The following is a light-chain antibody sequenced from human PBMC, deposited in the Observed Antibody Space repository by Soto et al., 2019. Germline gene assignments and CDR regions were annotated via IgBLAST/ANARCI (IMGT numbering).Light chain of an antibody. J-gene: IGLJ2*01. Sequence: QSALTQPASVSGSPGQSITISCTGTSSDVGNYNLVSWYQQFPGKAPKLIIYEGSRRPSGVSNRFSGSKSGNTASLTISGLQAEDEADYYCGSYAGSCTFDVFGGGTKVTVL. V-gene: IGLV2-23*03. CDR1: SSDVGNYNL. CDR2: EGS. CDR3: GSYAGSCTFDV.